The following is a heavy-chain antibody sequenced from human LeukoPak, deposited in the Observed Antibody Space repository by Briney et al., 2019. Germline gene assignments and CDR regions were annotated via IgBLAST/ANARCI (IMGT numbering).Heavy chain of an antibody. V-gene: IGHV3-48*01. CDR2: ISSISSTI. D-gene: IGHD2-15*01. J-gene: IGHJ4*02. CDR1: GFTFNGYG. Sequence: GGSLRLSCAASGFTFNGYGMNRVRQAPGKGLEWVSYISSISSTIHYSDSVKGRFTISRDNAKNSLYLQMNSLRAEDTAMYYCAKDKLGYCSGGSCFVVDYWGQGTLVTVSS. CDR3: AKDKLGYCSGGSCFVVDY.